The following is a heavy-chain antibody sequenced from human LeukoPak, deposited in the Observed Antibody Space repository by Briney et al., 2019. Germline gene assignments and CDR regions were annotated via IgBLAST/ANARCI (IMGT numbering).Heavy chain of an antibody. CDR1: GFTFSSYA. D-gene: IGHD4-17*01. Sequence: GGSLRLSCAASGFTFSSYAMHWVRQAPGKGLEWVAVISYDGSNKYYADSVKGRFTISRDNSKNTLYLQMNSLRAEDTAVYYCAKGDDYGDPNDYWGQGTLVTVSS. CDR3: AKGDDYGDPNDY. J-gene: IGHJ4*02. V-gene: IGHV3-30-3*01. CDR2: ISYDGSNK.